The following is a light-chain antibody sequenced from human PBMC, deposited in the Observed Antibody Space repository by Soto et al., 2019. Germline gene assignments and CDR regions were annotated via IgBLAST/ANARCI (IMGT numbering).Light chain of an antibody. Sequence: QSVLTQPASVSGSPGQSITISCTGTSSDVGGYNYVSWYQQHPGKAPKLMIYDVSNRPSGVSNRFSGSKSGNTASLTISGLQAEYEADYSCSSYTSSSTLMVFGGGTTLTVL. CDR1: SSDVGGYNY. CDR2: DVS. J-gene: IGLJ2*01. V-gene: IGLV2-14*01. CDR3: SSYTSSSTLMV.